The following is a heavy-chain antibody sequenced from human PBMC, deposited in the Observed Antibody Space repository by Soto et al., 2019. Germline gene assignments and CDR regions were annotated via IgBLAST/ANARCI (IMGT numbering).Heavy chain of an antibody. Sequence: GASVKVSCKASGYTFTSYGISWVRQAPGQGLEWMGWISAYNGNTNYAQKLQGRVTMTTDTSTSTAYMELRSLRSDDTAVYYCARVGLPACGGDCYADNYYYYGMDVWGQGTTVTVSS. CDR2: ISAYNGNT. CDR1: GYTFTSYG. D-gene: IGHD2-21*02. V-gene: IGHV1-18*01. CDR3: ARVGLPACGGDCYADNYYYYGMDV. J-gene: IGHJ6*02.